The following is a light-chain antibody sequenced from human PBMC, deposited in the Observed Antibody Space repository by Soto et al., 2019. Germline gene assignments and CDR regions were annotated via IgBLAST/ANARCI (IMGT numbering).Light chain of an antibody. V-gene: IGKV1-39*01. Sequence: DIQMTQSPASLSASVEDRVTITCRASQTVRTYLNWYQQKPGKAPKLLIYAASNLQSGVPSRFSGSGSGTDFTLTTTSLRPEDFATYWCQQSYNTPVTFGQGTRLEIK. CDR3: QQSYNTPVT. CDR2: AAS. J-gene: IGKJ5*01. CDR1: QTVRTY.